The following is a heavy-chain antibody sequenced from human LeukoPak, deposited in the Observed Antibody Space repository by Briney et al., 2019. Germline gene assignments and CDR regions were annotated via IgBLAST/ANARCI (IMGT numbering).Heavy chain of an antibody. CDR3: ARGAVAGADFDY. CDR1: GFTFRTYS. J-gene: IGHJ4*02. Sequence: GGSLRLSCVASGFTFRTYSMNWVRQAPGKGLEWVSSISSSSSYIYYADSVKGRLTISRDNAKNSLFLQMNSLRAEDTAVYYCARGAVAGADFDYWGQGTLVTVSS. V-gene: IGHV3-21*01. D-gene: IGHD6-19*01. CDR2: ISSSSSYI.